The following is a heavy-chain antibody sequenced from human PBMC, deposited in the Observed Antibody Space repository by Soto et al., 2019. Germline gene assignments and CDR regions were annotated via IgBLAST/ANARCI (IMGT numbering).Heavy chain of an antibody. CDR3: ARGGISSGDY. D-gene: IGHD2-15*01. CDR1: GGTFSSYT. J-gene: IGHJ4*02. V-gene: IGHV1-69*02. CDR2: IIPMFGIT. Sequence: QVQLVQSGAEVKKPGSSVKVSCKASGGTFSSYTISWVRQAPGQGLEWMGRIIPMFGITNYAQKFQGRVTITADKSTTTAYMELSSLRSEDTAVYYCARGGISSGDYWGQGTLVTDSS.